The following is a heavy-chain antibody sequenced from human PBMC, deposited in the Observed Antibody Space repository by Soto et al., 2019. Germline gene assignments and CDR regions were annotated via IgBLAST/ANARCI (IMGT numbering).Heavy chain of an antibody. CDR1: GFTFSSYG. CDR3: AREWSDAFDI. Sequence: QVQLVESGGGVVQPGRSLRLSCAASGFTFSSYGMHWVRQAPGKGLEWVAVIWYDGSNKYYADSVKGRFTTSRDNSKNTLYLQMNSLRAEDTAVYYCAREWSDAFDIWGQGTMVTVSS. CDR2: IWYDGSNK. V-gene: IGHV3-33*01. J-gene: IGHJ3*02. D-gene: IGHD2-8*01.